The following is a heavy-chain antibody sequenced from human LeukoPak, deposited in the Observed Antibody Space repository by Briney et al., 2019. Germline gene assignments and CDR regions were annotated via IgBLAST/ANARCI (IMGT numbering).Heavy chain of an antibody. Sequence: KPSETLSLTCTVSGGSISSYYWSWIRQPPGKGLEWIGYIYTSGSTNYNPSLKSRVTISADTSKNQFSLKLSSVTAADTAVYYCARSGRITIFGVVENYYMDVWGKGTTVTVSS. J-gene: IGHJ6*03. V-gene: IGHV4-4*09. CDR1: GGSISSYY. CDR3: ARSGRITIFGVVENYYMDV. CDR2: IYTSGST. D-gene: IGHD3-3*01.